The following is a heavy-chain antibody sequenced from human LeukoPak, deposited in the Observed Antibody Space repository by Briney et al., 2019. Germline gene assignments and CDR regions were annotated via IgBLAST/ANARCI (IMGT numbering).Heavy chain of an antibody. CDR3: ASPQGGSSAYYFDY. J-gene: IGHJ4*02. Sequence: GGSLRLSCAASGFTFSSYAMSWVRQAPGKGLEWVAVIWYDGSNKYYADSVKGRFTISRDNSKNTLYLQMNSLRAEDTAVYYCASPQGGSSAYYFDYWGQGTLVIVSS. CDR2: IWYDGSNK. CDR1: GFTFSSYA. D-gene: IGHD6-6*01. V-gene: IGHV3-33*08.